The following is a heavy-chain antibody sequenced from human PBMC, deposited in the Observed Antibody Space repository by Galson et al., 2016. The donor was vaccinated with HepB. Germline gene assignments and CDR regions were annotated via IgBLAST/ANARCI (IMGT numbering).Heavy chain of an antibody. D-gene: IGHD3-22*01. CDR2: IYYSRST. V-gene: IGHV4-59*01. CDR3: ARVRNYYDSSGYKHYFDY. Sequence: SETLSLTCTVSGGSISSYYWSWIRQPPGKGLEWIGYIYYSRSTNYNPSLKSRVTISVDTSKNQFSLKLSSVTAADTAVYYCARVRNYYDSSGYKHYFDYWGQGTLVTVSS. J-gene: IGHJ4*02. CDR1: GGSISSYY.